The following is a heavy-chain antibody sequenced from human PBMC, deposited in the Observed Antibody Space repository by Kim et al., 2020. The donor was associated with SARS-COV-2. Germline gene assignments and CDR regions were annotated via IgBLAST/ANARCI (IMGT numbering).Heavy chain of an antibody. J-gene: IGHJ3*02. CDR1: GFTFGDYA. D-gene: IGHD5-12*01. CDR3: TRYPRDGYNYWGAVRAFDI. Sequence: GGSLRLSCTASGFTFGDYAMSWVRQAPGKGLEWVGFIRSKAYGGTTEYAASVKGRFTISRDDSKSIAYLQMNSLKTEDTAVYYCTRYPRDGYNYWGAVRAFDIWGQGTMVTVSS. CDR2: IRSKAYGGTT. V-gene: IGHV3-49*04.